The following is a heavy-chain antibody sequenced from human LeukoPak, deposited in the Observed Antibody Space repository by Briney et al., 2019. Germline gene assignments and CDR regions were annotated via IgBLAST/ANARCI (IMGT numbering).Heavy chain of an antibody. J-gene: IGHJ3*02. D-gene: IGHD4-23*01. Sequence: SQTLSLTCTVSGGSISSGGYYWSWIRQHPGKGLEWIGYIYYSGSTYYNPSLESRVTISVDTSKNQFSLKLSSVTAADTAVYYCARDYGGNGDDAFDIWGQGTMVTVSS. CDR3: ARDYGGNGDDAFDI. CDR1: GGSISSGGYY. CDR2: IYYSGST. V-gene: IGHV4-31*03.